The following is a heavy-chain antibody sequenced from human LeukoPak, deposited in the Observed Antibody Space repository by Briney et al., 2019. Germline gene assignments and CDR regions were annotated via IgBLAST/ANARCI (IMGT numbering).Heavy chain of an antibody. CDR3: ARDLGGSGSYPNPYFDY. CDR1: GYTFTSYY. V-gene: IGHV1-46*01. D-gene: IGHD3-10*01. CDR2: INPSGGST. J-gene: IGHJ4*02. Sequence: ASVKVSCKASGYTFTSYYMHWVRQAPGQGLEWMGIINPSGGSTSYAQKFQGRVTMTRDTSTSTVYMELSSLRSEDTAVYYCARDLGGSGSYPNPYFDYRGQGTLVTVSS.